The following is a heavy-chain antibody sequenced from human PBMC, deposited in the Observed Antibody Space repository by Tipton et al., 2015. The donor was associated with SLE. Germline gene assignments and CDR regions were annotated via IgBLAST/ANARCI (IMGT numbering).Heavy chain of an antibody. J-gene: IGHJ3*02. CDR2: IYYSGSP. D-gene: IGHD5-12*01. Sequence: TLSLTCTVSGGSISRSIYYWGWIRQPPGKGLEWIGNIYYSGSPYYNPSLKSRVTISVDTSKNQFALKLSSVTAADTAVYYCARQGWRHIVASNDAFDIWGQGTMVTASS. V-gene: IGHV4-39*01. CDR3: ARQGWRHIVASNDAFDI. CDR1: GGSISRSIYY.